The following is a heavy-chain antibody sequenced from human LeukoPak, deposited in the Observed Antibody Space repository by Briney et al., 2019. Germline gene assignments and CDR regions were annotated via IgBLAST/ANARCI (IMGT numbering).Heavy chain of an antibody. CDR3: ARVGDYYSSSAFDY. CDR1: GFTFSSYE. D-gene: IGHD6-6*01. CDR2: ISSSGTII. V-gene: IGHV3-48*03. J-gene: IGHJ4*02. Sequence: GGSLRLSCAASGFTFSSYEMNWVRQAPGKGLEWVSYISSSGTIIYYADSVKGRFTISRDNAKNSMFLQMNSLRAEDTAVYYCARVGDYYSSSAFDYWGQGTLVTVSS.